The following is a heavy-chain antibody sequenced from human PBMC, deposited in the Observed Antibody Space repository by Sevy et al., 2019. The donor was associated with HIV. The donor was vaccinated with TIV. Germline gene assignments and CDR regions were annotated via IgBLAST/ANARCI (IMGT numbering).Heavy chain of an antibody. CDR2: IKEDGSNK. CDR3: ARWDV. CDR1: GFTFSNYW. J-gene: IGHJ6*04. Sequence: GGSLRLSCAASGFTFSNYWMHWVRQAPGKGLEWVANIKEDGSNKYYVDSVKGRLTISRDNAKNSLYLEMNSLRAEDTAVYYCARWDVWGKGTTVTVSS. V-gene: IGHV3-7*01.